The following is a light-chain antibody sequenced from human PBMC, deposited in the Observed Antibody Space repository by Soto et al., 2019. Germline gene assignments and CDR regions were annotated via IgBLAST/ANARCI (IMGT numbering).Light chain of an antibody. CDR2: GAS. V-gene: IGKV3-20*01. CDR1: QSVSNSY. CDR3: QQYGSSPTT. Sequence: EIVLTQSPGPLSLSPGERATLSCRASQSVSNSYLAWYQQKPGQAPRLLMYGASSRATGIPDRFSGSGSGTDFTLTISRLEPEDFAVYYCQQYGSSPTTLGQGTKVDIK. J-gene: IGKJ1*01.